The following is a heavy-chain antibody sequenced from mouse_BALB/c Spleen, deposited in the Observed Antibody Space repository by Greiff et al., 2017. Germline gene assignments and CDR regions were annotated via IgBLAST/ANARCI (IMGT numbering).Heavy chain of an antibody. CDR3: ARGDGRFDY. J-gene: IGHJ2*01. CDR2: INPSTGYT. Sequence: VQLQQSGADLAKPGASVKMSCKASGYTFTSYWMHWVKQRPGQGLEWIGYINPSTGYTEYNQKFKDKATLTADKSSSTAYMQLSSLTSEDSAVYYCARGDGRFDYWGQGTTLTVSS. V-gene: IGHV1-7*01. CDR1: GYTFTSYW. D-gene: IGHD2-3*01.